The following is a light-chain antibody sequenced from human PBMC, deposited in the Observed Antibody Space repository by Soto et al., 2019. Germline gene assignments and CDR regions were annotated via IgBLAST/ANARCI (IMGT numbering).Light chain of an antibody. CDR2: GNS. J-gene: IGLJ1*01. V-gene: IGLV1-40*01. Sequence: QSVLTQPPSVSGAPGQRVTISCTGSSSNIGAGYDVHWYQQLPGTPPKLLIYGNSNRPSGVPDRFSGSKSGTSASLAITGLQAEDEEDYYCQSYDSSLSGFYVFGTGTKLTVL. CDR1: SSNIGAGYD. CDR3: QSYDSSLSGFYV.